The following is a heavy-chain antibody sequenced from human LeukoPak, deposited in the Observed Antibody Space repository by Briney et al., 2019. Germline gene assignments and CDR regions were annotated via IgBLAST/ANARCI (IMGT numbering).Heavy chain of an antibody. CDR2: INPNSGVT. V-gene: IGHV1-2*02. D-gene: IGHD3-10*01. Sequence: ASVKVSCKASGGTFSSYAISWVRQAPGQGLEWMGWINPNSGVTNYAQKFQGRVTMTRDTSISTAYMELSRLRSDDTAVYYCARGKEGSYYYYYGMDVWGQGTTVTVSS. J-gene: IGHJ6*02. CDR3: ARGKEGSYYYYYGMDV. CDR1: GGTFSSYA.